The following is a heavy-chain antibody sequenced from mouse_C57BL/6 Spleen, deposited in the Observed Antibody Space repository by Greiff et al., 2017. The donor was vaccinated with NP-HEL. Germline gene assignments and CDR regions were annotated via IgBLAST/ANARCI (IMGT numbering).Heavy chain of an antibody. J-gene: IGHJ3*01. CDR3: ARQGDYYGSSYWFAY. D-gene: IGHD1-1*01. V-gene: IGHV5-17*01. Sequence: DVKLVESGGGLVKPGRSLKLSCAASGFTFSDYGMHWVRQAPEKGLEWVAYISSGSSTIYYADTVKGRFTISRDNAKNTLFLQMTSLRSEDTAMYYCARQGDYYGSSYWFAYWGQGTLVTVSA. CDR2: ISSGSSTI. CDR1: GFTFSDYG.